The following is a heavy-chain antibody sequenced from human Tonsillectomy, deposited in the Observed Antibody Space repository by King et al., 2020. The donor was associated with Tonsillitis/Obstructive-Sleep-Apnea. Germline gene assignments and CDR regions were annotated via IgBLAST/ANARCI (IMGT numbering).Heavy chain of an antibody. CDR2: IDWDDDK. V-gene: IGHV2-70*11. J-gene: IGHJ6*03. D-gene: IGHD6-6*01. CDR3: ARIPGYSSSFNYMDV. CDR1: GFSLSTSGMC. Sequence: TLKESGPALVKPTQTLTLTCTFSGFSLSTSGMCVNWIRQPPGKALEWLARIDWDDDKYYSTSLKTRLTISKDTSKNQVVLTMTNMDPVDTATYYCARIPGYSSSFNYMDVWGKGTPVPVSS.